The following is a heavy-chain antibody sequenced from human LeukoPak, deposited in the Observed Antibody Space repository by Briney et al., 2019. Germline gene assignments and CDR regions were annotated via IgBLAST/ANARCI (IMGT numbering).Heavy chain of an antibody. J-gene: IGHJ5*02. CDR1: GYTFTAYY. CDR3: ARDQGYCSGGSCFNWFDP. D-gene: IGHD2-15*01. Sequence: ASVKVSCKASGYTFTAYYMHWVRHAPGQGLEWMGWINPNSGGTNYAQKFQGRVTMTRDTSISTAYMELRRLRSDDTAVYYCARDQGYCSGGSCFNWFDPWGQGTLVTVSS. CDR2: INPNSGGT. V-gene: IGHV1-2*02.